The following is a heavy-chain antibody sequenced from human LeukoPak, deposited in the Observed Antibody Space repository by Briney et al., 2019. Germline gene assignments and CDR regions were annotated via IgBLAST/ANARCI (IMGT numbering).Heavy chain of an antibody. V-gene: IGHV3-30*04. Sequence: GGSLRLSCAGSGFTFSGFAMHWVRQAPGKGLEWVAAISYHGRDKHYADAVSGRFTISRDNSKNTLHLEMNSLRTDDTAVYYCTKERGGGGRRINLMVGGYGPWGQGTQVTVSS. J-gene: IGHJ5*02. CDR2: ISYHGRDK. CDR1: GFTFSGFA. CDR3: TKERGGGGRRINLMVGGYGP. D-gene: IGHD3-22*01.